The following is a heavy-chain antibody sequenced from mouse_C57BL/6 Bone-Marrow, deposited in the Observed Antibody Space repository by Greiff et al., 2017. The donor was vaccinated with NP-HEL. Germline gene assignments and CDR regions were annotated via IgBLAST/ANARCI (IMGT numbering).Heavy chain of an antibody. J-gene: IGHJ4*01. CDR3: TRVITTVVADYYAMDY. V-gene: IGHV5-9-1*02. CDR2: ISSGGDYI. D-gene: IGHD1-1*01. CDR1: GFTFSSYA. Sequence: EVKLVESGEGLVKPGGSLKLSCAASGFTFSSYAMSWVRQTPEKRLEWVAYISSGGDYIYYTDTVKGRFTISRDNARNTLYLQMSSLKSEDTAMYYCTRVITTVVADYYAMDYWGQGTSVNVSS.